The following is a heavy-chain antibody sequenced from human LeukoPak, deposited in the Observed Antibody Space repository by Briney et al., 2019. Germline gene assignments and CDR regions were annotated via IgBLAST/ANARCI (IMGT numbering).Heavy chain of an antibody. CDR3: TTNDAFDI. CDR1: GFTFSNAW. V-gene: IGHV3-15*01. Sequence: PGGSLRLSCAASGFTFSNAWMNWVRQAPGKGLEWVGRIKNKIASGTTDYAAPVKGRFTISRDDSKNTLFLQMNSLKTEDTAMYYCTTNDAFDIWGQGTMVTVSS. CDR2: IKNKIASGTT. J-gene: IGHJ3*02.